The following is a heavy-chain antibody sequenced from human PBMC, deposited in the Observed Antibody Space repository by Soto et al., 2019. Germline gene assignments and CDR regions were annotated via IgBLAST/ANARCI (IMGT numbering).Heavy chain of an antibody. D-gene: IGHD2-2*01. Sequence: GGSLRLSCAGSGFTFRSYAMSWVRQAPGKGLEWVSAISGSGGSTYYADSVKGRFTISRDNSKNTLYLQMTSLRAEDTAVYYCAKDNVVRAGIEIADGCYRGRGASVPVSS. CDR3: AKDNVVRAGIEIADGCY. J-gene: IGHJ4*02. CDR1: GFTFRSYA. V-gene: IGHV3-23*01. CDR2: ISGSGGST.